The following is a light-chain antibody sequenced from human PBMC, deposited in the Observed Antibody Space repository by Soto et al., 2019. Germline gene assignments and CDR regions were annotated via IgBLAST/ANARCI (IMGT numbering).Light chain of an antibody. V-gene: IGLV2-14*01. J-gene: IGLJ1*01. Sequence: QSALTQPASVSGSPGQSITISCTGTSSDVGGYNYVSWFQQHPGKAPKFMIYDVSNRPSGVSNRFSGSKSGNTASLTISGLQAEYEADYYCSSYTSSSTLLYVFGTGTKLTVL. CDR3: SSYTSSSTLLYV. CDR2: DVS. CDR1: SSDVGGYNY.